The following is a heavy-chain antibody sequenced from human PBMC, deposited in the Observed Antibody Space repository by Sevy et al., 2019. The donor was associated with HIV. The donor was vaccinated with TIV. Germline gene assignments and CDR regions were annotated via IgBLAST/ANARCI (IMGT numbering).Heavy chain of an antibody. CDR1: GGSFSGYY. D-gene: IGHD6-6*01. CDR2: INHSGST. J-gene: IGHJ4*02. Sequence: SETLSLTCAVYGGSFSGYYWSWIPQPPGKGLEWIGEINHSGSTNYNPSLKSRVTISVDTSKNQFSLKLSSVTAADTAVYYCARGLYSSSSIFGDYWGQGTLVTVSS. V-gene: IGHV4-34*01. CDR3: ARGLYSSSSIFGDY.